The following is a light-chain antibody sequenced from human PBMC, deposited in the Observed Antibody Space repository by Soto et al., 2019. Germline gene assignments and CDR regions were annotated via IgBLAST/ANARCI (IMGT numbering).Light chain of an antibody. CDR3: CSYAGTYSFYV. Sequence: QSVLTQPRSVSGSPGQSVTISCTGTSSDVGGYNYVSWYQQHPGKAPKLVLYDVSNRPSGVPDRFSGSKSGNTASLSISGLQAEDEAEYYCCSYAGTYSFYVFGTGTQLTVL. V-gene: IGLV2-11*01. J-gene: IGLJ1*01. CDR2: DVS. CDR1: SSDVGGYNY.